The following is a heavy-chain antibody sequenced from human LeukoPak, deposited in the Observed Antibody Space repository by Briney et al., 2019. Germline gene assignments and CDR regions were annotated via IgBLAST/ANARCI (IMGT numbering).Heavy chain of an antibody. CDR1: GFTFSSYS. J-gene: IGHJ5*02. Sequence: GGSLRLSCAASGFTFSSYSMNWVRQAPGKGLEWVSYISSSSSTIYYADSVKGRFTISRDNAKNSLYLQMNSLRAEDTAVYYCARDTIAAAGIWFDPWGQGTLVTVSS. CDR2: ISSSSSTI. V-gene: IGHV3-48*01. D-gene: IGHD6-13*01. CDR3: ARDTIAAAGIWFDP.